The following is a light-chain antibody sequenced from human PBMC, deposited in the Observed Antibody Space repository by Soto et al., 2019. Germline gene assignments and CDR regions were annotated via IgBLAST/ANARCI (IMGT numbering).Light chain of an antibody. CDR2: AAS. Sequence: AIRMTQSPSSLSASTGDRVIITCRASQGISSYLAWYQQKPGKAPKLLIYAASTLQSGVPSRFSGSGSGTDFTLTISCLQSEDFATYYCQQYYSYPLTFGGGIKVEIK. J-gene: IGKJ4*01. V-gene: IGKV1-8*01. CDR3: QQYYSYPLT. CDR1: QGISSY.